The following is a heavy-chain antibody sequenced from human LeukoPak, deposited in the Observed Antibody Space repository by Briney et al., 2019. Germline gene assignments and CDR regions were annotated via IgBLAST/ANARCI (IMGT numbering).Heavy chain of an antibody. V-gene: IGHV1-2*02. CDR2: INPNSGGT. CDR1: GYTFTGYY. J-gene: IGHJ5*02. Sequence: GASVKVSCKASGYTFTGYYMHWVRQAPGQVLEWMGWINPNSGGTNYAQKFQGRVTMTRDTSISTAYMELSRLRSDDTAVYYCAGGIVVVPAAPFGPWGQGTLVTVSS. D-gene: IGHD2-2*01. CDR3: AGGIVVVPAAPFGP.